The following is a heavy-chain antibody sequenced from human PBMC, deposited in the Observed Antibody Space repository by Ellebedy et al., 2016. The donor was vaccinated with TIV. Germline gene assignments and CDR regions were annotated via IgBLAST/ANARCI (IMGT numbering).Heavy chain of an antibody. D-gene: IGHD6-19*01. Sequence: GESLKISCKGSGSSFTSYWIGWVRQMPGKGLELMGSIYPGDSDTRYSPPFQGQVIISADKSIDTAYLQWSRLKASDTAMYYCVRRDSSGFGSWGQGTLVTVSS. CDR3: VRRDSSGFGS. CDR1: GSSFTSYW. V-gene: IGHV5-51*01. CDR2: IYPGDSDT. J-gene: IGHJ4*02.